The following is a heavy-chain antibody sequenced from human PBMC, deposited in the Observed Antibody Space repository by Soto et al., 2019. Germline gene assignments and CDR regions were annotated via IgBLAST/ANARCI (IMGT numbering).Heavy chain of an antibody. CDR2: IGGDAT. V-gene: IGHV3-23*01. CDR3: AKERASRGPYDY. Sequence: EVHLLESGGTLVQPGGSLRLSCAASGFSLSSYGMNCVRQAPGKGLEWVSAIGGDATFYADSVKGRFTISKDNSKNTLYLQMNSLRADDTALYYCAKERASRGPYDYWGQGTLVTVSS. J-gene: IGHJ4*02. CDR1: GFSLSSYG.